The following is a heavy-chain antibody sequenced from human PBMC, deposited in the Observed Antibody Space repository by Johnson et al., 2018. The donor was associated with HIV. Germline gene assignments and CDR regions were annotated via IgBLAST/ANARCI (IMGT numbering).Heavy chain of an antibody. J-gene: IGHJ3*01. CDR2: LSSAGRT. Sequence: VQLVESGGGLVQPGGSLRLSCAASGFTVRSNYMSWVRQAPGQGLEWVSLLSSAGRTYYADSVKGRFTSSRDNTKNMVYLQMNSLRAEDTAVYYCAKERGMSGCCDVWVQGKRVTDSS. V-gene: IGHV3-66*01. CDR1: GFTVRSNY. CDR3: AKERGMSGCCDV. D-gene: IGHD3-3*01.